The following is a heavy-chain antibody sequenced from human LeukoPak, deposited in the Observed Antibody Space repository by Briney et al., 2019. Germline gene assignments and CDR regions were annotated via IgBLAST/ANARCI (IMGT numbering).Heavy chain of an antibody. CDR3: ATESTTVYDAFRF. J-gene: IGHJ3*01. V-gene: IGHV1-3*01. CDR1: ESIFKTYA. D-gene: IGHD2-2*01. CDR2: INAGNDDT. Sequence: ASVKVSCKASESIFKTYAVHWVRQAPGQGLEWMGWINAGNDDTRSSKRLQGRVSITRDTSANIAYMELNGLRSEDTAVYYCATESTTVYDAFRFWGQGTMVFVSS.